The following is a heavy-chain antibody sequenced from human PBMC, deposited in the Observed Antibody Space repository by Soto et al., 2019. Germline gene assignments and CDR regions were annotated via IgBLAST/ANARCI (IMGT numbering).Heavy chain of an antibody. Sequence: GESLKISCKGSGYSFTSYWIGWVHQMPGKGLEWMGIIYPGDSDTRYSPSFQGQVTISADKSISTAYLQWSSLKASDTAMYYCARHGISGSSWYYYYYGMDVWGQGTTVTVSS. V-gene: IGHV5-51*07. CDR1: GYSFTSYW. CDR3: ARHGISGSSWYYYYYGMDV. D-gene: IGHD6-13*01. J-gene: IGHJ6*02. CDR2: IYPGDSDT.